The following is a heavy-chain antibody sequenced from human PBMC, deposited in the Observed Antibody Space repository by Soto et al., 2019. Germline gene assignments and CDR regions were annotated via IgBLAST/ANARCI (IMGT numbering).Heavy chain of an antibody. D-gene: IGHD6-19*01. V-gene: IGHV1-69*06. CDR2: IIPIFGTA. CDR1: GRTFSSYA. Sequence: VASVKVSCKASGRTFSSYAISWVRQTPGQGLEWMGGIIPIFGTANYAQKFQGRVTITADKSTSTAYMELSSLRSEDTAVYYCARLGIAVAGTLDYWGQGTLVTVSS. CDR3: ARLGIAVAGTLDY. J-gene: IGHJ4*01.